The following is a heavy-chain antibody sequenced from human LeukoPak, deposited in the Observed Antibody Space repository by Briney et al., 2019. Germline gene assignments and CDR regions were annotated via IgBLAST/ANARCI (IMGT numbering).Heavy chain of an antibody. CDR2: ISYDGSNK. D-gene: IGHD2-21*02. Sequence: GRSLRLSCAASGFTFSSYGMHWVRQAPGKGLEWVAVISYDGSNKYYADSVKGRFTISRDNSKNTLYLQMNSLRDEDTAVYYCTKESVTYLDYWGQGTLVTVSS. CDR1: GFTFSSYG. CDR3: TKESVTYLDY. V-gene: IGHV3-30*18. J-gene: IGHJ4*02.